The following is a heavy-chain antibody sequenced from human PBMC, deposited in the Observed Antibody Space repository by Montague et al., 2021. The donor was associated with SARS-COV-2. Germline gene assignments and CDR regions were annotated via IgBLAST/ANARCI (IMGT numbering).Heavy chain of an antibody. CDR2: MYNSGTTHYASGIT. CDR3: AGRDGYKQTMDY. D-gene: IGHD5-24*01. CDR1: GGSVSSGSYY. J-gene: IGHJ4*02. Sequence: SETLSLTCTVSGGSVSSGSYYWSWIRQPPGKVLEWMGNMYNSGTTHYASGITHYNPSLRSRVSISVHRSVTQSSLSLSSVSAADTAGYYCAGRDGYKQTMDYWGQGTLVTVSS. V-gene: IGHV4-61*01.